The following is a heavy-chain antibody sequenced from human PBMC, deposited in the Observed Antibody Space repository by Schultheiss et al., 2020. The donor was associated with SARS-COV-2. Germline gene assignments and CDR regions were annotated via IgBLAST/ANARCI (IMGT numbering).Heavy chain of an antibody. CDR3: TTEMTTVTDY. D-gene: IGHD4-11*01. Sequence: GGSLRLSCAASGFTFSSYGMHWVRQAPGKGLEWVAVIWYDGSNKYYADSVKGRFTISRDNSKNTLYLQMNSLKTEDTAVYYCTTEMTTVTDYWGQGTLVTVSS. CDR1: GFTFSSYG. CDR2: IWYDGSNK. V-gene: IGHV3-33*08. J-gene: IGHJ4*02.